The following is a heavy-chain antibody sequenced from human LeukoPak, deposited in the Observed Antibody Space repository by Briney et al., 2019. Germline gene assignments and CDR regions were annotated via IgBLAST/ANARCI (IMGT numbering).Heavy chain of an antibody. CDR2: IYYSGST. CDR3: ARQTTVAGPTWFDT. J-gene: IGHJ5*02. Sequence: PSETLSLTCTVSGGSFSTSRYYWGWIRQSPGKGLEWIGSIYYSGSTHDNPSLQSRVTLSVDTSKNQFSLKLNSVTAADTAVYYCARQTTVAGPTWFDTWGQGTLVTVSS. CDR1: GGSFSTSRYY. V-gene: IGHV4-39*01. D-gene: IGHD6-19*01.